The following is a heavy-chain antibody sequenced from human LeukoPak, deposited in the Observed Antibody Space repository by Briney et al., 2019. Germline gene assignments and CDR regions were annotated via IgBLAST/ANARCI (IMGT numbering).Heavy chain of an antibody. D-gene: IGHD3-10*01. V-gene: IGHV4/OR15-8*01. CDR1: GGSISNTNW. CDR2: IYHSGST. CDR3: ARTSRINMVLDP. J-gene: IGHJ5*02. Sequence: SETLSLTCGVSGGSISNTNWWTWVRQPPGKGLEWIGEIYHSGSTNYNPSLKSRVSISVDKSKTQFSLKLSSVTAADTAVYYCARTSRINMVLDPWGQGTLVTVSS.